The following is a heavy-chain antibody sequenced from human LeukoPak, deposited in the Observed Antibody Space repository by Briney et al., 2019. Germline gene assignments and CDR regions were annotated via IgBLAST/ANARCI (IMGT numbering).Heavy chain of an antibody. CDR1: GFTVSSNY. Sequence: GGSLGLSCAASGFTVSSNYMGWVRQAPGKGLEWVSTISGSGSHTYYADSVKGRFTISRDNSKNTLYLQMNSLRAEDTAVYYCAKVGSSGYYPDYWGQGTLVTVSS. CDR2: ISGSGSHT. J-gene: IGHJ4*02. CDR3: AKVGSSGYYPDY. D-gene: IGHD3-22*01. V-gene: IGHV3-23*01.